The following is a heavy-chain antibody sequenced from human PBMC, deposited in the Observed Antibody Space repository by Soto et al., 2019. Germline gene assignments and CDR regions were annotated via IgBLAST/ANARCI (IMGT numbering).Heavy chain of an antibody. CDR3: ARDGGRHSGGIDY. J-gene: IGHJ4*02. D-gene: IGHD1-26*01. CDR1: GCTFSSYS. CDR2: IIPIFGTA. V-gene: IGHV1-69*01. Sequence: QVQLVQSGAEVKKPGSSVKVSCKASGCTFSSYSINWVRQAPGQGLEWMGEIIPIFGTANYAQKFQGRVTITADESTSTAYMELSSLRSEDTAVYYCARDGGRHSGGIDYWGQGPLVTVSS.